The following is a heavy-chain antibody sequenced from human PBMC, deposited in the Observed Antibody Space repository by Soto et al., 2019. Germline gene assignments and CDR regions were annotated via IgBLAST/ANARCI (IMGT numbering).Heavy chain of an antibody. CDR1: GFTFSSYS. Sequence: EVQLVESGGGLVKPGGSLRLSCAASGFTFSSYSMNWVRQAPGKGLEWVSSISSSSSYIYYADSVKGRFTISRDNAKHSLSLQMNSLSGEDTAVYYCASAIAVAVPVSYLDTGGQGPMVTVSS. J-gene: IGHJ4*02. D-gene: IGHD6-19*01. CDR2: ISSSSSYI. CDR3: ASAIAVAVPVSYLDT. V-gene: IGHV3-21*01.